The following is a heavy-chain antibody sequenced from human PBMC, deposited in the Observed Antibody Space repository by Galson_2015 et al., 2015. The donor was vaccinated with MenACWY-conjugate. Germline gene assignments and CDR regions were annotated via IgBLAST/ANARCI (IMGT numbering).Heavy chain of an antibody. D-gene: IGHD6-19*01. CDR2: IYYSGST. J-gene: IGHJ4*02. CDR3: ARGLGSSGWYASDY. V-gene: IGHV4-59*01. CDR1: GGSISSYY. Sequence: ETLSLTCTVSGGSISSYYWSWIRQPPGRGLEWIGYIYYSGSTNYNPSLKSRVTISVDTSKNQFSLKLSSVTAADTAVYYCARGLGSSGWYASDYWGQGTLVTVSS.